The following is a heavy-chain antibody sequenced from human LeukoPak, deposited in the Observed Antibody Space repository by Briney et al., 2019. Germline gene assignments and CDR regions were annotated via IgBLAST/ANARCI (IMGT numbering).Heavy chain of an antibody. J-gene: IGHJ4*01. CDR3: ARARYRYYFDY. D-gene: IGHD1-1*01. V-gene: IGHV1-2*02. Sequence: EASVKVSCKASGYTFTGYYMHWVRQAPGQGLEWMGWINPNSGGTNYAQKFQGRVTMTRDTSISTAYMELRSLRSDGTAVYYCARARYRYYFDYWGQGTLVTVSS. CDR2: INPNSGGT. CDR1: GYTFTGYY.